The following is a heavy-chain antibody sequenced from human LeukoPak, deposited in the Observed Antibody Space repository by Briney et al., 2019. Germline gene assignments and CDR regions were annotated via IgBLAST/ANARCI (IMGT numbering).Heavy chain of an antibody. CDR2: MYMSGAT. CDR1: GGTISNYY. Sequence: SETLSLTCTVSGGTISNYYWSWIRQPAGKGLEWIGRMYMSGATSFNPSLKSRVTMSVDKSKNQFFLKLTSVTAADTAVYYCARDRAGYLNWFDPWGQGTLVTVSS. CDR3: ARDRAGYLNWFDP. D-gene: IGHD2-15*01. J-gene: IGHJ5*02. V-gene: IGHV4-4*07.